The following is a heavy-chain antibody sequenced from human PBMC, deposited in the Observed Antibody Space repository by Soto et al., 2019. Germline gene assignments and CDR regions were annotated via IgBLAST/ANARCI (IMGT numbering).Heavy chain of an antibody. V-gene: IGHV3-7*05. J-gene: IGHJ6*02. D-gene: IGHD2-8*01. CDR3: ASLGYCTNGVCFDHYYGMDV. CDR2: IKQDGSEK. Sequence: GGSLRLSCAASGFTFSSYWMSWVRQAPGKGLEWVANIKQDGSEKYYVDSVKGRFTISRDNAKNSLYLQMNSLRAEDTAVYYCASLGYCTNGVCFDHYYGMDVWGQGTTVTVSS. CDR1: GFTFSSYW.